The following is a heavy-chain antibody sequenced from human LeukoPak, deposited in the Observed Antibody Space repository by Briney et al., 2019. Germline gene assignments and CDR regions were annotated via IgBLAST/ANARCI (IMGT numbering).Heavy chain of an antibody. CDR2: IYYSGST. CDR1: GGSFSGYY. D-gene: IGHD2-2*01. Sequence: SETLSLTCAVYGGSFSGYYWSWIRQPPGKGLEWVGYIYYSGSTNYNPSLKSRVTISVDTSKNQFSLKLSSVTAADTAVYYCASWSSTRYYYYGMDVWGKGTTVTVSS. J-gene: IGHJ6*04. V-gene: IGHV4-59*01. CDR3: ASWSSTRYYYYGMDV.